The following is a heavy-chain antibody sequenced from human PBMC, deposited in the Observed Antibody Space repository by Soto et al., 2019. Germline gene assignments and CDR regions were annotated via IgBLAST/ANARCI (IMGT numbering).Heavy chain of an antibody. V-gene: IGHV4-31*03. CDR3: ARVLSGFGELLRYFDY. CDR1: GGSIGSGGYY. Sequence: SETLSLTCTLSGGSIGSGGYYWSWIRQDPGKGLEWIGYIYYSGSTYYNPSLKSRVTISVDTSKNQFSLKLSSVTAADTAVYYCARVLSGFGELLRYFDYWGQGTLVTVSS. D-gene: IGHD3-10*01. J-gene: IGHJ4*02. CDR2: IYYSGST.